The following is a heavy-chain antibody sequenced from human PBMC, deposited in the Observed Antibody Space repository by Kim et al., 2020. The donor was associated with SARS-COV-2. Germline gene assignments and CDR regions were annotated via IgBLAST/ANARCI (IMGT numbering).Heavy chain of an antibody. CDR1: GGSISSGGYY. Sequence: SETLSLTCTVSGGSISSGGYYWSWIRQHPGKGLEWIGYIYYSGSTYYNPSLKSRVTISVDTSKNQFSLKLSSVTAADTAVYYCARDCYGLGERYFDLWGRGTLVTVSS. CDR3: ARDCYGLGERYFDL. J-gene: IGHJ2*01. D-gene: IGHD3-16*01. CDR2: IYYSGST. V-gene: IGHV4-31*03.